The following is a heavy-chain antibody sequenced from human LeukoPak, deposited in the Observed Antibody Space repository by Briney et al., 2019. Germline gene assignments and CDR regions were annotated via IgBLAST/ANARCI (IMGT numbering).Heavy chain of an antibody. CDR2: INHSGST. CDR3: ARARRRRYCSGGSCYHGPYFDY. D-gene: IGHD2-15*01. J-gene: IGHJ4*02. V-gene: IGHV4-39*07. Sequence: SETLSLTCTVSGGSISSNNYYWGWLRQPPGKGLEWIGEINHSGSTNYNPSLKSRVTISVDTSKNQFSLKLSSVTAADTAVYYCARARRRRYCSGGSCYHGPYFDYWGQGTLVTVSS. CDR1: GGSISSNNYY.